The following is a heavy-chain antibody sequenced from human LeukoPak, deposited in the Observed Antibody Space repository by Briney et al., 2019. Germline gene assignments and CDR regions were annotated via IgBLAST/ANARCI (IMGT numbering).Heavy chain of an antibody. CDR3: ERHPTGFPNWFDP. V-gene: IGHV5-51*01. CDR2: IHPGNTDT. Sequence: GESLKISCKGSGYSFSNYWIAWVRQMPGKGLEWMGSIHPGNTDTAYSPSFQGQVTLSADKSINTAYLQWSSLRASDTALYYCERHPTGFPNWFDPWGQGIFVTVSS. CDR1: GYSFSNYW. J-gene: IGHJ5*02. D-gene: IGHD1-14*01.